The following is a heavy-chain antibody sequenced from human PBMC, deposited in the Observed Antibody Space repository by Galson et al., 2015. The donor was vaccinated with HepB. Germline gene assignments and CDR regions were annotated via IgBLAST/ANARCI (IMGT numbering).Heavy chain of an antibody. D-gene: IGHD2-2*03. V-gene: IGHV3-7*03. CDR1: GFTFSSYW. Sequence: SLRLSCAASGFTFSSYWMSWVRQAPGKGLEWVANIKQDGSEKYYVDSVKVRFTISRDNAKNSLYLQMNSLRAEDTAVYYCARDIQLGYCSSTSCSNIQYYLDYWGQGTLVTVSS. CDR3: ARDIQLGYCSSTSCSNIQYYLDY. CDR2: IKQDGSEK. J-gene: IGHJ4*02.